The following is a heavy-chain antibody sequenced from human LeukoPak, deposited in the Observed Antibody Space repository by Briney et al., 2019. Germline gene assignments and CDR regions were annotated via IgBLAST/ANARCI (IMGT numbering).Heavy chain of an antibody. CDR3: ATEFGDYEAIDY. V-gene: IGHV3-21*01. CDR2: ISSSSSYI. D-gene: IGHD4-17*01. CDR1: GFTFSSYS. Sequence: GGSLRLSCAASGFTFSSYSMNWVRQAPGKGLEWVSSISSSSSYIYYADSVKGRFTISRDNAKNSLYLQMNSLRAEDTAVYYCATEFGDYEAIDYWGQGTLVTVSS. J-gene: IGHJ4*02.